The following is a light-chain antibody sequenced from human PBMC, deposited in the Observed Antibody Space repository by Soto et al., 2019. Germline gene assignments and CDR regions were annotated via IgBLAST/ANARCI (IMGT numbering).Light chain of an antibody. Sequence: DIQMTQSPSTLSASVGDRVTITCRASQSITNWLAWYQQKPRKAPNLLIYKASTLESGIPSRFSGSGSGTDFTVNINSLQPDDFATYYCQQYASWPLTFGGRTKVEIK. CDR1: QSITNW. J-gene: IGKJ4*01. CDR2: KAS. CDR3: QQYASWPLT. V-gene: IGKV1-5*03.